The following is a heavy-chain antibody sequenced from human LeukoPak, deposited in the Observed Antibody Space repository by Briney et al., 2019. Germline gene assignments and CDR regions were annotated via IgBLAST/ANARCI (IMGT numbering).Heavy chain of an antibody. V-gene: IGHV1-46*01. J-gene: IGHJ4*02. CDR3: ARETEHYDFWSGYYTHFDY. Sequence: GASVKVSCKASGYTFTSYYMHWVRQAPGQGLEWMGISNPSGGSTSYAQKFQGRVTMTRDMSTSTVYMELSSLRSEDTAVYYCARETEHYDFWSGYYTHFDYWGQGTLVTVSS. CDR2: SNPSGGST. D-gene: IGHD3-3*01. CDR1: GYTFTSYY.